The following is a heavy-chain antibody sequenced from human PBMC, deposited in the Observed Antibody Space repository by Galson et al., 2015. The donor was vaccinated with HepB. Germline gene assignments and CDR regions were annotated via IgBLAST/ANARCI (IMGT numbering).Heavy chain of an antibody. Sequence: SLRLSCAASGFTFSSYAMSWVRQAPGKGLEWVSAISGSGGSTYYADSVKGRFTISRDNSKNTLYLQMNSLRAEDTAVYYCAKGTTVTKDYYYYGMDVWGQGTTVTVSS. CDR3: AKGTTVTKDYYYYGMDV. V-gene: IGHV3-23*01. D-gene: IGHD4-17*01. CDR2: ISGSGGST. J-gene: IGHJ6*02. CDR1: GFTFSSYA.